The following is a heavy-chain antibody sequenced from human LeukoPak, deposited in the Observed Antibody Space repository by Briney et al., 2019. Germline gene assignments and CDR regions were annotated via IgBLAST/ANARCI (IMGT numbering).Heavy chain of an antibody. J-gene: IGHJ4*02. V-gene: IGHV3-7*01. D-gene: IGHD3-10*01. CDR2: IKQDGREQ. CDR1: VFTFSIYR. CDR3: ARDRDMVRGVIWYFDY. Sequence: QTGGSLRLSCAASVFTFSIYRTRCVRHAPGEGLERVANIKQDGREQNSVDPVRGGFPISRDNAKNSLYLQMNSLRAEDTAVYYCARDRDMVRGVIWYFDYWGQGTLVTVSS.